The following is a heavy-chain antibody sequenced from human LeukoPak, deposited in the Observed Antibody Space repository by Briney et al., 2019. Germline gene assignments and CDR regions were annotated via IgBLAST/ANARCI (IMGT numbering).Heavy chain of an antibody. Sequence: ASVKVSCKASGYTFTNHDINWVRQATGQGLEWMGWMSPNSGNTGYAQKFQGRVTMTRDTSINTAYMELSSLRSEYTAVYYCARGLRGEILQAGYWGQGTLVTVSS. CDR3: ARGLRGEILQAGY. J-gene: IGHJ4*02. CDR2: MSPNSGNT. D-gene: IGHD2-15*01. CDR1: GYTFTNHD. V-gene: IGHV1-8*01.